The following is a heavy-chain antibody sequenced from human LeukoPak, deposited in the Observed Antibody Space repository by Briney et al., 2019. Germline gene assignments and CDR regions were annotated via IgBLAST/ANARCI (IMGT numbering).Heavy chain of an antibody. CDR2: INPSGGST. CDR1: GYTFTSYY. J-gene: IGHJ2*01. Sequence: ASVKVSCKTSGYTFTSYYIHWVRQAPGQGLEWMGIINPSGGSTSYAQKFQGRVTITADESTSTAYMELSSLRSEDTAVYYCARVSEGPVAGIRAYWYFDLWGRGTLVTVSS. D-gene: IGHD6-19*01. CDR3: ARVSEGPVAGIRAYWYFDL. V-gene: IGHV1-46*01.